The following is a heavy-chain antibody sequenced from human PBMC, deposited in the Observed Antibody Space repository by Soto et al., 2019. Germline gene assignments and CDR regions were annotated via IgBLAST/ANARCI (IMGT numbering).Heavy chain of an antibody. D-gene: IGHD6-13*01. CDR1: GFTFSNYG. CDR2: ISDDGSNK. CDR3: AKEGSTWDLDY. V-gene: IGHV3-30*18. Sequence: GGSLRLSCAASGFTFSNYGMHWVRQAPGKGLEWVAFISDDGSNKYYADSVKGRFTISRDNSKNTLYLQMNSLIPEDTAVFYCAKEGSTWDLDYWGQGTLVTVSS. J-gene: IGHJ4*02.